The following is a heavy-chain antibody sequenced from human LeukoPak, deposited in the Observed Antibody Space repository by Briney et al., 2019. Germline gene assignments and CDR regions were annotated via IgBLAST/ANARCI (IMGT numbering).Heavy chain of an antibody. CDR3: AKYAYNNYMDV. CDR1: GFIFSDYW. CDR2: IKQDGSDK. V-gene: IGHV3-7*01. Sequence: GGSLRLSCAASGFIFSDYWMSWVRQAPGKGPEWVANIKQDGSDKYYVDSVKGRFTISRDNAKNALYLQMNSLRGEDTAVYYCAKYAYNNYMDVWGKGTTVTVSS. J-gene: IGHJ6*03.